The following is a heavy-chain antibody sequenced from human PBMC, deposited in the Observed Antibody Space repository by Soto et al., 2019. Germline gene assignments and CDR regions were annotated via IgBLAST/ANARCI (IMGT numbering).Heavy chain of an antibody. V-gene: IGHV4-59*13. D-gene: IGHD3-16*01. CDR3: ASVTFGGVVLAH. CDR2: IYFNGNT. J-gene: IGHJ4*02. CDR1: AASFSKYY. Sequence: SETLSLTCTVSAASFSKYYWSWIQQPPGKGLEWIGYIYFNGNTNYNPSLKRRVTISVDTSKKQISLNLTSVTDADTAVYFCASVTFGGVVLAHWGQGTLVTVSS.